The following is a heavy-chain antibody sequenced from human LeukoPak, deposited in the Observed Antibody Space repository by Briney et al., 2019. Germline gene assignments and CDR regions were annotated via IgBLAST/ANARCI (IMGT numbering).Heavy chain of an antibody. J-gene: IGHJ4*02. CDR2: ISRSGDTI. D-gene: IGHD1-7*01. CDR1: GFTLSDYA. CDR3: AGYHWNSWVVY. V-gene: IGHV3-11*01. Sequence: PGGSLRLSCAASGFTLSDYAMSWIRQAPGQGLEWVSYISRSGDTIDYADSVKGRFSISRDNAKNSLYLQMNSLRAEDTAVYYCAGYHWNSWVVYWGQGTLVTVSS.